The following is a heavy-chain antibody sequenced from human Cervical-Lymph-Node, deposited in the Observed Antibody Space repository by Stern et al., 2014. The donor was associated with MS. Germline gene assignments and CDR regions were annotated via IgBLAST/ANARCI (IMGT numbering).Heavy chain of an antibody. CDR1: GFTFSRYA. CDR2: ISGSGDMT. Sequence: EVQLVESGGSLVQPGGSLRLSCAASGFTFSRYAMSWVRQAPGKGLEWVSAISGSGDMTYYADSVKGRFTISRYNSKNPLYRQMNSLRADDTAVYYCAKEGILVASFDYWGQGTLVTVSS. J-gene: IGHJ4*02. CDR3: AKEGILVASFDY. V-gene: IGHV3-23*04. D-gene: IGHD6-19*01.